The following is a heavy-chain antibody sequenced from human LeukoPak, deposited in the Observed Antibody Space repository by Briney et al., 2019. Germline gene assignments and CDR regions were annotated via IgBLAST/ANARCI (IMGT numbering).Heavy chain of an antibody. CDR1: GYTFTGYY. CDR3: ARVGYYDSSGYYYPTLYYFDY. D-gene: IGHD3-22*01. V-gene: IGHV1-2*02. J-gene: IGHJ4*02. Sequence: GASVKVSCKASGYTFTGYYMHWVRQAPGQGLEWMGWINPNSGGTNYAQKFQGRVTMTRDTSISTAYMELSRLRSDDTAVYYCARVGYYDSSGYYYPTLYYFDYWGQGTLVTVSS. CDR2: INPNSGGT.